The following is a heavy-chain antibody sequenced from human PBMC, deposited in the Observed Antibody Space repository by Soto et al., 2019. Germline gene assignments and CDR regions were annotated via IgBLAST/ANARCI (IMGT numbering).Heavy chain of an antibody. D-gene: IGHD3-16*01. J-gene: IGHJ6*02. Sequence: QVQLVQSGAEVKKPGASVKVSCKASGYTFTSYGISWVRQAPGQGLEWMGWINGYNGNKNHAQKLQGRVTMSTDTSTSTAYMELRSLRSDDSAVYYCARMGDVPYYYYGMDVWGQGTTVTVSS. CDR2: INGYNGNK. CDR1: GYTFTSYG. CDR3: ARMGDVPYYYYGMDV. V-gene: IGHV1-18*01.